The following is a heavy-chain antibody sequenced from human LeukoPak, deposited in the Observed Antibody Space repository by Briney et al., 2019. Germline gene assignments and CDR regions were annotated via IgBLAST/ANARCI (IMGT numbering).Heavy chain of an antibody. D-gene: IGHD3-10*01. Sequence: PGGTLRLSCAASGVTFEDYGMSWVRQAPGQGLEWVSGINWNGGSTDYADSVTGRFTISRYNAKNSLYLQMTSLRAEDTALYYCARARRAPMVRGVINWFDPWGQGTLVTVSS. CDR1: GVTFEDYG. J-gene: IGHJ5*02. CDR2: INWNGGST. V-gene: IGHV3-20*04. CDR3: ARARRAPMVRGVINWFDP.